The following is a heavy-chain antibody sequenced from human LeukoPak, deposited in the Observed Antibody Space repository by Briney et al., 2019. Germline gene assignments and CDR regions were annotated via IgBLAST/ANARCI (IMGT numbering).Heavy chain of an antibody. J-gene: IGHJ4*02. CDR2: IYYSGST. CDR1: GGSFSSSTYY. V-gene: IGHV4-61*01. D-gene: IGHD5-18*01. Sequence: SETLSLTCTVSGGSFSSSTYYWDWVRQPPGKGLEWIGYIYYSGSTNYNPSLKSRVTISVDTSKNQFSLKLSSVTAADTAVYYCARSRVDTAMVPDYWGQGTLVTVSS. CDR3: ARSRVDTAMVPDY.